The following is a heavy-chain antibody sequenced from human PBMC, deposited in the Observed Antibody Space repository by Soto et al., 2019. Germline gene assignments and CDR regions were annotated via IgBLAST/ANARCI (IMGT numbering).Heavy chain of an antibody. CDR2: IYYSGST. CDR1: GGSISSYY. Sequence: SETLSLTCTVSGGSISSYYWSWIRQPPGKGLEWIGYIYYSGSTNYNPSLKSRVTISVDTSKNQFSLKLSSVTAADTAVYYCARESRGDYYYYGMDVCGQGTTVTVSS. V-gene: IGHV4-59*01. CDR3: ARESRGDYYYYGMDV. J-gene: IGHJ6*02.